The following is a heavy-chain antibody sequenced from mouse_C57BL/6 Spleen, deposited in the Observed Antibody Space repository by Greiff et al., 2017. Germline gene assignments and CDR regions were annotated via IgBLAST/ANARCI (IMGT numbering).Heavy chain of an antibody. CDR3: ARDTTVVSMDY. CDR2: IDPEDGAT. Sequence: VQLQQSGAELVKPGASVKLSCTASGFNIKDYYMNWVKQRPEQGLEWIGRIDPEDGATKYAPKFQGKATITADTSSNTAYLQLSSRTSEDTAVYYCARDTTVVSMDYWGQGTSVTVSS. CDR1: GFNIKDYY. V-gene: IGHV14-2*01. D-gene: IGHD1-1*01. J-gene: IGHJ4*01.